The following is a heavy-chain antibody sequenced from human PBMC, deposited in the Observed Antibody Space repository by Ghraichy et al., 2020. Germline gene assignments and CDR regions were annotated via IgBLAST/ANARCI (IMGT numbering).Heavy chain of an antibody. J-gene: IGHJ6*02. CDR1: GGSISSYY. V-gene: IGHV4-59*08. CDR3: ARTPYYYGMDV. CDR2: IYYSGST. Sequence: SETLPLTCTVSGGSISSYYWSWIRQPPGKGLEWIGYIYYSGSTNYNPSLKSRVTISVDTSKNQFSLKLSSVTAADTAVYYCARTPYYYGMDVWGQGTTVTVSS.